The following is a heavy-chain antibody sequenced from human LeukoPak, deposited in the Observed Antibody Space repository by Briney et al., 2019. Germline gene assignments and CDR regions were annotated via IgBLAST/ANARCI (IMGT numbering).Heavy chain of an antibody. D-gene: IGHD6-13*01. CDR1: GYTFTSYG. CDR2: ISAYNGNT. V-gene: IGHV1-18*01. CDR3: ARGSYSSSWNYYYYMDV. J-gene: IGHJ6*03. Sequence: ASVKVSCKASGYTFTSYGISWVRQAPGQGLEWMGWISAYNGNTNYAQKLQGRVTMTTDTSSSTAYMELRSLRSDDTGVYYCARGSYSSSWNYYYYMDVWGKGTTVTVSS.